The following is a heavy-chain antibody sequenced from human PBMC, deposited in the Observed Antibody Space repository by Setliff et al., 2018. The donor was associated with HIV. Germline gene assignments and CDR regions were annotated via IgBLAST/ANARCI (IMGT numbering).Heavy chain of an antibody. J-gene: IGHJ6*03. Sequence: ASVKVSCKASGYSFSDDYMHWVRQAPGQGLEWMGWINPNSGETNYAQKFQGRVTMTRDTSISTVYMELSRLISDDTAVYYCVRELGLAALHGPMDLWGKGTTVTVSS. D-gene: IGHD2-21*02. CDR2: INPNSGET. CDR1: GYSFSDDY. V-gene: IGHV1-2*02. CDR3: VRELGLAALHGPMDL.